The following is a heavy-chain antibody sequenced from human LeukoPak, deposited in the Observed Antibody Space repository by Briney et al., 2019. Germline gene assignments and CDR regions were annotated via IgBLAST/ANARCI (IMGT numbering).Heavy chain of an antibody. Sequence: PWESLKIFCKGSGYSFTSYWIGWVRQMPGKGLEWTRFIYPGDSDTRYSPSFQGQVTISADKSISTAYLQWSSLKASDTAMYYCARHTGDFWSGYHLDYWGQGALVTVSS. CDR2: IYPGDSDT. J-gene: IGHJ4*02. CDR3: ARHTGDFWSGYHLDY. CDR1: GYSFTSYW. D-gene: IGHD3-3*01. V-gene: IGHV5-51*01.